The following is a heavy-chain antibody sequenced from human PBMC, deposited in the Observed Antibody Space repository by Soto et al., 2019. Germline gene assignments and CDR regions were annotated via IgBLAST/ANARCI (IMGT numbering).Heavy chain of an antibody. Sequence: SETLSLTCTVSGGSSTDINNHYCSWFRLPPGKGLEWIGYISDIAYTSYNPSLKGRVSISVDTSKNQFSLTLTSVTAADTAVYYCARQGFGVLHGLVDVWGQGTTVTVSS. V-gene: IGHV4-61*05. D-gene: IGHD3-10*01. CDR2: ISDIAYT. CDR1: GGSSTDINNHY. J-gene: IGHJ6*02. CDR3: ARQGFGVLHGLVDV.